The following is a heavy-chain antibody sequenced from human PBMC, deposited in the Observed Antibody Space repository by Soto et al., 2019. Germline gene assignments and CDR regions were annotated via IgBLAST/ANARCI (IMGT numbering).Heavy chain of an antibody. D-gene: IGHD3-22*01. CDR2: ISYDGSNK. CDR3: AKATYYYDSSGYLKRGYYYYYGMDV. CDR1: GFTFSSYG. J-gene: IGHJ6*02. V-gene: IGHV3-30*18. Sequence: LRLSCAASGFTFSSYGMHWVRQAPGKGLEWVAVISYDGSNKYYADSVKGRFTISRDNSKNTLYLQMNSLRAEDTAVYYCAKATYYYDSSGYLKRGYYYYYGMDVWGQGTTVTVSS.